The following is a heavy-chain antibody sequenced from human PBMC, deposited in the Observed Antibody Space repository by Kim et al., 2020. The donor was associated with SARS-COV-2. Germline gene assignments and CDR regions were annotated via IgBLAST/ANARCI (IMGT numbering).Heavy chain of an antibody. CDR1: GGSFSGYY. CDR2: INHSGST. V-gene: IGHV4-34*01. D-gene: IGHD1-1*01. Sequence: SETLSLTCAVYGGSFSGYYWSWIRQPPGKGLEWIGEINHSGSTNYNPSLKSRVTISVDTSKNQFSQKLSSVTAADTAVYYCAREPYGTGFDYWGQGTLVTVSS. J-gene: IGHJ4*02. CDR3: AREPYGTGFDY.